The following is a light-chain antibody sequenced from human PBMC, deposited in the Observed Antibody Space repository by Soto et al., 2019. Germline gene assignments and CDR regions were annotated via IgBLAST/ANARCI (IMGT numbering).Light chain of an antibody. J-gene: IGLJ1*01. V-gene: IGLV2-14*01. CDR1: SSDVGGYNY. Sequence: QSVLTQPASVSGSPGQSITISCTGTSSDVGGYNYVSWYQQHPGKAPRLMIYDVRNRPSGVSNRFSGSKSVNTASLTISGLKDEEEYDYYCSSYTTVSTYVFATGTKVAVL. CDR2: DVR. CDR3: SSYTTVSTYV.